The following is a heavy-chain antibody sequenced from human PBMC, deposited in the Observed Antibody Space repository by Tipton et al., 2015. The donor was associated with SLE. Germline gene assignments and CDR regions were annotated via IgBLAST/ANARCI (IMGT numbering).Heavy chain of an antibody. V-gene: IGHV3-30*03. CDR2: LLYEENSK. CDR3: ARGSSSIDY. CDR1: GFTFSNYG. Sequence: SGFTFSNYGMHWVRQAPGKGLEWVALLLYEENSKLYADSVEGRFTISGDNSKNRLFLQMSSLRVEDTAVYYCARGSSSIDYWGQGALVTVSS. D-gene: IGHD2-2*01. J-gene: IGHJ4*02.